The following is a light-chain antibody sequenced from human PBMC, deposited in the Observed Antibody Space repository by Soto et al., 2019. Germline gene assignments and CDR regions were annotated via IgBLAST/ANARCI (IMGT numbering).Light chain of an antibody. Sequence: EIVLTQSPGTLSLSPGERATLSCRANQSVSSSYLAWYQQKPGQAPRLLIFGASSRATGIPDRFSGSGSGTDFTLTISRLEPEDFAVYYCQHYGSSPQTFGQGTKVEIK. J-gene: IGKJ1*01. V-gene: IGKV3-20*01. CDR3: QHYGSSPQT. CDR1: QSVSSSY. CDR2: GAS.